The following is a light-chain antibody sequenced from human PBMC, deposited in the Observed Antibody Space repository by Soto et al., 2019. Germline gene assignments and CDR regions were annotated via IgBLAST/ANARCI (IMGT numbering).Light chain of an antibody. CDR1: QSVSSN. V-gene: IGKV3-15*01. Sequence: EIVMTQSPATLSVSPGERATLSCRASQSVSSNLAGYQQKPGQAPRLLIYGASTRATGIPARFSGSGSGTEFTLTISSMQSADFAVYYCQQYNNWPPHTFGGGTKVEIK. J-gene: IGKJ4*02. CDR3: QQYNNWPPHT. CDR2: GAS.